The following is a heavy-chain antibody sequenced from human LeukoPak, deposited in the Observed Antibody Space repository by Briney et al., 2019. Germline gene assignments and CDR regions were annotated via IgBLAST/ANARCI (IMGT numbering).Heavy chain of an antibody. CDR2: IRYDGSNK. CDR1: GFTFSSYG. D-gene: IGHD3-10*01. V-gene: IGHV3-30*02. J-gene: IGHJ4*02. Sequence: QSGGSLRLSCAASGFTFSSYGMHWVRQAPGKGLEWVAFIRYDGSNKYYADSVKGRLTISRDNSKNTLYLQMNSLRAEDTAVYYCAKDHLSGLEYYYGSGSALELDYWGQGTLVTVSS. CDR3: AKDHLSGLEYYYGSGSALELDY.